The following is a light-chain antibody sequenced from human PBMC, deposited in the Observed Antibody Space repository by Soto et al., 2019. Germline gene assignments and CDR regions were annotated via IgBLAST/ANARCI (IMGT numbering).Light chain of an antibody. CDR3: QQSYSTLFT. CDR2: GAS. Sequence: DIQMTQSPSSLSASVGDRVTITCRASQTISNFLNWYQQKPGKDPKLLIYGASTLQGGVPSRFSGSGSGTDFTLTISSLQPEDFASYYCQQSYSTLFTFGPGTKVHIK. CDR1: QTISNF. J-gene: IGKJ3*01. V-gene: IGKV1-39*01.